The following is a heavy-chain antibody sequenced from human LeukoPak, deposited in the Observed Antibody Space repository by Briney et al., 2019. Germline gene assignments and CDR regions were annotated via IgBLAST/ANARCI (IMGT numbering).Heavy chain of an antibody. CDR2: ISAYNGNT. CDR1: GYTFRNYG. J-gene: IGHJ4*02. D-gene: IGHD3-22*01. V-gene: IGHV1-18*01. Sequence: ASVKVSCKTSGYTFRNYGITWVRQIPGQGLEWMGWISAYNGNTNYAQKLQGRVTMTTDTSTSTAYMELRSLRSDDTAVYYCARDSEYYDSSGYYYENDYWGQGTLVTVSS. CDR3: ARDSEYYDSSGYYYENDY.